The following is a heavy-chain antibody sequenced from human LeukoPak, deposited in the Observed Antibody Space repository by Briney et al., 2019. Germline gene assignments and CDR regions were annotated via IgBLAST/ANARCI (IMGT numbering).Heavy chain of an antibody. J-gene: IGHJ4*02. CDR2: IYYSGST. V-gene: IGHV4-59*12. CDR1: GGSISSYY. D-gene: IGHD3-22*01. CDR3: AGEDDSSGYYSDFDY. Sequence: SETLSLTCTVSGGSISSYYWSWIRQPPGKGLEWIGYIYYSGSTNYNPSLKSRVTISVDTSKNQFSLKLSSVTAADTAVYYCAGEDDSSGYYSDFDYWGQGTLVTVSS.